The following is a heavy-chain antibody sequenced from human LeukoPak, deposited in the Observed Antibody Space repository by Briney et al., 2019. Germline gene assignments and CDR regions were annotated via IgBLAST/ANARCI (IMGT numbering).Heavy chain of an antibody. CDR3: ARRGEWLDHYYFDY. V-gene: IGHV4-34*01. CDR1: GGSFSGYY. Sequence: SETLSLTCGVYGGSFSGYYWSWIRQPPGKGLEWIGEINHSGSTNYNPSLKSRVTISVDTSKNQFSLKLSSVTAADTAVYYCARRGEWLDHYYFDYWGQGTLVTVSS. D-gene: IGHD6-19*01. CDR2: INHSGST. J-gene: IGHJ4*02.